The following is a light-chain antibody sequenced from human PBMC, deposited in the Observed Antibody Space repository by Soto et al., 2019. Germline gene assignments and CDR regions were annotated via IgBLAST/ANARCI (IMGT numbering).Light chain of an antibody. CDR1: SSDVGNYNL. CDR3: CSYAGSYTLWV. CDR2: EGG. V-gene: IGLV2-14*02. J-gene: IGLJ3*02. Sequence: QSVLTQPASVSGSPGQSITISCTGTSSDVGNYNLVSWYQQYPGKAPKLMIYEGGKRPSGVSNRFSGSKSGNTASLTISGLQAEDEADYYCCSYAGSYTLWVFGGGTKLTVL.